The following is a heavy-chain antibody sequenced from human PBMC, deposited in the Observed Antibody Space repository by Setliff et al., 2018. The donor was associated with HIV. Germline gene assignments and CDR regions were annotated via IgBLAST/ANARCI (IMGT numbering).Heavy chain of an antibody. Sequence: GGSLRLSCTASGFTFGDYPVNWFRQAPGKGLEWVGFIRSKAYGGTTEYAASVKGRFTISRDDSKSIGYLQMNSLKTEDTAVYYCSRQRVTGIPLNAFDIWGQGTMVTVSS. CDR1: GFTFGDYP. J-gene: IGHJ3*02. CDR2: IRSKAYGGTT. D-gene: IGHD2-21*02. V-gene: IGHV3-49*03. CDR3: SRQRVTGIPLNAFDI.